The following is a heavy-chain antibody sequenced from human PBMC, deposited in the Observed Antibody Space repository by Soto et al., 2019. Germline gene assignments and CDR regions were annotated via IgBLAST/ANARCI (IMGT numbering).Heavy chain of an antibody. CDR2: ISADGGTT. D-gene: IGHD2-8*01. J-gene: IGHJ4*02. V-gene: IGHV3-23*01. Sequence: EVQLLESGGGLVQPGGSLRLSCAASGFPFTHYDMTWVRQAPGKGLEWVAAISADGGTTYYEDSVKGRFTISRDTSKNTIFLQVNSLSAADTAEFYCATYCTRVTGPTYWGQGVLVTVSS. CDR1: GFPFTHYD. CDR3: ATYCTRVTGPTY.